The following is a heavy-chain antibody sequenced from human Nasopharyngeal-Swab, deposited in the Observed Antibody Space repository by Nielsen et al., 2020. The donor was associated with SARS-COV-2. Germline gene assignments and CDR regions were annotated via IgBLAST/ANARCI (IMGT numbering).Heavy chain of an antibody. J-gene: IGHJ4*02. CDR1: GYTFTISG. CDR2: IIPIFGTV. CDR3: ARTGGYDSSGEYSDY. Sequence: KISCNPSGYTFTISGISWVRQAPGQGLEWMGGIIPIFGTVNYAQKFQGRVTITADKSTSTAYMELSSLRSEDTAVYYCARTGGYDSSGEYSDYWGQGTLVTVSS. D-gene: IGHD3-22*01. V-gene: IGHV1-69*06.